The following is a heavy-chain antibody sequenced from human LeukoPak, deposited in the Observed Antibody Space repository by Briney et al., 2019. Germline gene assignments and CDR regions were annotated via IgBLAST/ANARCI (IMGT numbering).Heavy chain of an antibody. V-gene: IGHV1-18*04. CDR1: GYTFTSYG. Sequence: ASVTVSYKASGYTFTSYGISWVRQAPGQGLEWMGWISAYNGNTNYAQKLQGRVTITTDTSTSTAYLELRSLRSDDTAVYYCARVEGIVVVPAAMPHENWFDPWGQGTLVTVSS. CDR3: ARVEGIVVVPAAMPHENWFDP. D-gene: IGHD2-2*01. J-gene: IGHJ5*02. CDR2: ISAYNGNT.